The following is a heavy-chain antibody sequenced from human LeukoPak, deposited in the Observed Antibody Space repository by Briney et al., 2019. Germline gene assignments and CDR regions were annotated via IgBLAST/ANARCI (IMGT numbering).Heavy chain of an antibody. J-gene: IGHJ4*02. D-gene: IGHD4/OR15-4a*01. CDR1: GGSISSYY. CDR2: IYYSGST. CDR3: ARVRCAAVLAYFEY. V-gene: IGHV4-59*12. Sequence: PSETLSLTCTVSGGSISSYYWSWIRQPPGKGLEWIGYIYYSGSTYYNPSLKSRVTISVDTSKNQFSLKLSSVTAADTAVYYCARVRCAAVLAYFEYWGQGTLVTVSS.